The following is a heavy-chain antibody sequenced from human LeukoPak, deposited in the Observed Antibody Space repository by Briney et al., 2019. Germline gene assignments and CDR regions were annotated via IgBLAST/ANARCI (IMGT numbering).Heavy chain of an antibody. CDR1: GGSISSSSYY. D-gene: IGHD6-13*01. CDR3: AREYGIAAAGTGFDY. Sequence: SETLSLTCTVSGGSISSSSYYWGWIRQPPGKGLEWIGSIYYSGSTYYNPSLKSRVTMSVDTSKNQFSLKLSSVTATDTAVYYCAREYGIAAAGTGFDYWGQGTLVTVSS. V-gene: IGHV4-39*07. J-gene: IGHJ4*02. CDR2: IYYSGST.